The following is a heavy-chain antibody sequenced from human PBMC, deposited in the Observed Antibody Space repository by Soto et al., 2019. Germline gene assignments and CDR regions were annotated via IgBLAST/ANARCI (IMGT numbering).Heavy chain of an antibody. J-gene: IGHJ4*02. CDR1: GFTVSSNY. CDR3: ARERGSGWDYLLDY. CDR2: IYSGGST. Sequence: EVQLVESGGGLIQPGGSLRLSCAASGFTVSSNYMSWVRQAPGKGLEWVSVIYSGGSTYYADSVKGRFTISRDNSKNTLYLEMNSLRAEDTAVYYCARERGSGWDYLLDYCGQGTLVTVSS. D-gene: IGHD6-19*01. V-gene: IGHV3-53*01.